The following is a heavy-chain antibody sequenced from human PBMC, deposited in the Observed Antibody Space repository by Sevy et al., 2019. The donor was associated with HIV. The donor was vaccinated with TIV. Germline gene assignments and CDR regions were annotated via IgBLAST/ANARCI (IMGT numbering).Heavy chain of an antibody. CDR3: ARAGRYCSSTSCYESYYYGMDV. V-gene: IGHV4-4*02. Sequence: SETLSLTCAVSGGSISSSNWWSWVRQPPGKGLEWIGEIYHSGSTNYNPSLKSRVTISVDKSKNQFSLKLSSVTAADTAVYYCARAGRYCSSTSCYESYYYGMDVWGQGTMVTVS. CDR1: GGSISSSNW. D-gene: IGHD2-2*01. CDR2: IYHSGST. J-gene: IGHJ6*02.